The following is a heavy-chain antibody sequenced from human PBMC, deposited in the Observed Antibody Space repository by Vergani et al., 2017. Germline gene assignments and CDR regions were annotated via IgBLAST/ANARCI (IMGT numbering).Heavy chain of an antibody. CDR1: GFSLSTSGVG. CDR3: ARLPCRASLCHSWEPRMGYFYYDMDV. Sequence: QITLKESGPTLVKPTQTLTLTCTFSGFSLSTSGVGVGWIRQPPGKALEWLALIYWNDDKRYSPSLNNRLTVSKDTSKNQVVLRMTNMDPVDTATYFCARLPCRASLCHSWEPRMGYFYYDMDVWGQGTTVIVS. J-gene: IGHJ6*02. V-gene: IGHV2-5*01. D-gene: IGHD2-15*01. CDR2: IYWNDDK.